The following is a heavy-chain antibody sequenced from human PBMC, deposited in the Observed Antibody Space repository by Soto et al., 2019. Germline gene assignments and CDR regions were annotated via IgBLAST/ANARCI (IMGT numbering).Heavy chain of an antibody. CDR3: GRSVAVPGAHIDY. J-gene: IGHJ4*02. CDR1: GGSISGSY. D-gene: IGHD6-19*01. Sequence: SETLSLTCSVSGGSISGSYWSWIRQSPGKGLEWLGYVYYTGSTNYSPSLRSRVSISVDTSKNEFSLRLSSVTAADTAVYFCGRSVAVPGAHIDYWGQGTQVTVSS. V-gene: IGHV4-59*01. CDR2: VYYTGST.